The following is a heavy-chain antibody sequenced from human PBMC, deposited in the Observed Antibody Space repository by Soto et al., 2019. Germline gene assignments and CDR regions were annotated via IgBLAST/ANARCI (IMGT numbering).Heavy chain of an antibody. CDR3: TTDVDSSGSG. D-gene: IGHD6-19*01. CDR2: IKSKTDGGTT. V-gene: IGHV3-15*01. Sequence: EVKLVESGGGLVKPGGSLRLSCAASGFTVSNAWMSWVRQAPGKGLEWVGRIKSKTDGGTTDYAAPVKGRFTISRDDSKNTLYLKMNSLTTEDTAVYYGTTDVDSSGSGWGKGTPVTVSS. J-gene: IGHJ4*02. CDR1: GFTVSNAW.